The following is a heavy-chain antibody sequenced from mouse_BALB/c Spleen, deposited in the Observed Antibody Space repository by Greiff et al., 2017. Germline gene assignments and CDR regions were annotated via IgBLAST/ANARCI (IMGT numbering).Heavy chain of an antibody. Sequence: VQLKESGPELVKPGASVKISCKASGYSFTGYFMNWVMQSHGKSLEWIGRINPYNGDTFYNQKFKGKATLTVDKSSSTAHMELLSLASEDSAFYYCARYDGYYGAWFAYWGQGTLVTVSA. CDR1: GYSFTGYF. J-gene: IGHJ3*01. V-gene: IGHV1-20*02. D-gene: IGHD2-3*01. CDR2: INPYNGDT. CDR3: ARYDGYYGAWFAY.